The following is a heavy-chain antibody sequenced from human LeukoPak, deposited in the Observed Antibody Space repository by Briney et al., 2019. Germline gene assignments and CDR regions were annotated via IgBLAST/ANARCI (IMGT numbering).Heavy chain of an antibody. V-gene: IGHV3-30*02. J-gene: IGHJ4*02. CDR1: GFTFSSYG. D-gene: IGHD1-26*01. Sequence: PGGSLRLSCAASGFTFSSYGMHWVRQAPGKGLEWVAFIRYDGSNKYYADSVKGRFTISRDNSKNTLYLQMNSLRAEDTAVYYCARDKGGGSYSFDYWGQGTLVTVSS. CDR3: ARDKGGGSYSFDY. CDR2: IRYDGSNK.